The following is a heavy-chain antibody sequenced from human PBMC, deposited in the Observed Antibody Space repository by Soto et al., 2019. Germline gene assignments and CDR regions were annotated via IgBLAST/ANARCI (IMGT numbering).Heavy chain of an antibody. CDR3: ARGYSGYESTGTTFSSLGVLDY. CDR2: IRSKAYGGTT. Sequence: GGSLRLSCTASGFTFGDYAMSWFRQAPGKGLEWVGFIRSKAYGGTTEYAASVKGRFTISRDDSKSIAYLQMNSLKTEDTAVYYCARGYSGYESTGTTFSSLGVLDYWGQGTLVTVSS. CDR1: GFTFGDYA. J-gene: IGHJ4*02. V-gene: IGHV3-49*03. D-gene: IGHD5-12*01.